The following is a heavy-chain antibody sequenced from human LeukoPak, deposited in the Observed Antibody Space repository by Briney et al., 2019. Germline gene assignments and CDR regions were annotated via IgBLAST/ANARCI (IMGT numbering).Heavy chain of an antibody. CDR2: IGASGEST. J-gene: IGHJ4*02. CDR3: AKTMTALTTGDY. D-gene: IGHD4-17*01. CDR1: GFTFSVAA. Sequence: GGSLRLSCAASGFTFSVAAMTWVRQAPGKGLEWVSLIGASGESTYYADSAKGRFTISRDNSKNTLSLQMNSLRAEDTAVYYCAKTMTALTTGDYWGQGTLVTVSS. V-gene: IGHV3-23*01.